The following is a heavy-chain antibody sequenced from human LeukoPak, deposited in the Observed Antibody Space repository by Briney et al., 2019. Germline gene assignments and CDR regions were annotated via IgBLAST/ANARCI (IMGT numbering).Heavy chain of an antibody. Sequence: PSETLSLTCTVSGGSISSYYWSWIRQPAGKGLEWIGRIYTSGSTNYNPSLKSRVTISIDTSKSRFPLKLSSVTAADTAVYYCARSLAYAYCGGDCQGAFDIWGQGTMVTVSS. CDR2: IYTSGST. V-gene: IGHV4-4*07. J-gene: IGHJ3*02. CDR3: ARSLAYAYCGGDCQGAFDI. CDR1: GGSISSYY. D-gene: IGHD2-21*02.